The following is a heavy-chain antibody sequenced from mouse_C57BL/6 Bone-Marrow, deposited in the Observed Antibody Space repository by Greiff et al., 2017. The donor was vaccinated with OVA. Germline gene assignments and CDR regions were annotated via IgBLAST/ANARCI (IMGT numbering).Heavy chain of an antibody. V-gene: IGHV7-1*01. Sequence: EVQLVESGGGLVQSGRSLRLSCATSGFTFSDFYMEWVRQAPGKGLEWIAASRNKANDYTTEYSASVKGRFIVSRDTSQSILYLQMNDLRAEDTAIYYCARDSTGAMDYWGQGTSVTVSA. CDR1: GFTFSDFY. CDR2: SRNKANDYTT. CDR3: ARDSTGAMDY. D-gene: IGHD2-1*01. J-gene: IGHJ4*01.